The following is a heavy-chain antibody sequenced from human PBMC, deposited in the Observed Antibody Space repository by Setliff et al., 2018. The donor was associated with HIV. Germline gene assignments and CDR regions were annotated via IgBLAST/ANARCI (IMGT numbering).Heavy chain of an antibody. CDR2: ISGSGGST. V-gene: IGHV3-23*01. CDR1: GFTFSSYA. CDR3: AKDLWGYIAAAGYFDY. D-gene: IGHD6-13*01. J-gene: IGHJ4*02. Sequence: GGSLRLSCAASGFTFSSYAMSWVRQAPGKGLEWVSAISGSGGSTYYADSVKGRFTISRDNSKNTLYLQMNSLRAEDTAVYYCAKDLWGYIAAAGYFDYWGQGTLVTVSS.